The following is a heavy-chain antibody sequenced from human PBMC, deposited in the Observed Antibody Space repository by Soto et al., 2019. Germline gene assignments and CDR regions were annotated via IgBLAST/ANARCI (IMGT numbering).Heavy chain of an antibody. CDR2: LNSDGSVS. D-gene: IGHD2-15*01. CDR1: GFTFSNYW. Sequence: EVKLVESGGGLAQPGGSLRLSCAASGFTFSNYWMYWVRQAPGQGLVWVSRLNSDGSVSRYADSVKGRLTISRDNVKNNLYLQMNSLRVEDTAVYYCARGDCVGGSCSSLAGSFYYYMDVWGKGTTVTVFS. V-gene: IGHV3-74*01. CDR3: ARGDCVGGSCSSLAGSFYYYMDV. J-gene: IGHJ6*03.